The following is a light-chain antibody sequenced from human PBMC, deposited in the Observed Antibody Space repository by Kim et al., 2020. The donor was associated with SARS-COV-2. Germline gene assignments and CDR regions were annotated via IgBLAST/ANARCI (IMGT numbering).Light chain of an antibody. CDR2: YDS. CDR3: QVWESSSDHCV. V-gene: IGLV3-21*01. J-gene: IGLJ6*01. CDR1: NIGSKS. Sequence: SYELTQPPSVSVAPGKTARITCGGNNIGSKSVHWYQQKPGQAPVLVIYYDSDRPSGIPERFSGSNSGNTATLTISRVEAGDEADYYCQVWESSSDHCVFG.